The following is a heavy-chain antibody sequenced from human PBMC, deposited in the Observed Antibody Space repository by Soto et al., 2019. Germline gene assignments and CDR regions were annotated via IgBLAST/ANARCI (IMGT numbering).Heavy chain of an antibody. CDR3: ARASWSRLFDY. J-gene: IGHJ4*02. CDR1: GFTVSSNY. CDR2: IYSGGST. Sequence: QPGGSQRLSCAASGFTVSSNYMSWVRQAPGKGLEWVSVIYSGGSTYYADFVKGRFTISRDNSKNTLYLQMNSLRAEDTAVYYCARASWSRLFDYWGQGALVTVSS. D-gene: IGHD2-15*01. V-gene: IGHV3-53*01.